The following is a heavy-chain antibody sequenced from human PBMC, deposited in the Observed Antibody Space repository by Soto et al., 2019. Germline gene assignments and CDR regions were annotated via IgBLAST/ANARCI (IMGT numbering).Heavy chain of an antibody. Sequence: QVQLVESGGGVVQPGRSLRLSCAASGFIFNGYGLHWVRQAPGKGLEWVAMISYDGSSKYYADSVKGRFTISRDNSKNTMYLQMNSLRPEDTAVYYCTREGNGYKYYFDYGGQGTLVTVSS. J-gene: IGHJ4*02. CDR2: ISYDGSSK. CDR1: GFIFNGYG. V-gene: IGHV3-30-3*01. CDR3: TREGNGYKYYFDY. D-gene: IGHD5-12*01.